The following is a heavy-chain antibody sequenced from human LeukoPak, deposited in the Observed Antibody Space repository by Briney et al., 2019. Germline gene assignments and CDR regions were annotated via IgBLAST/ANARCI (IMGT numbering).Heavy chain of an antibody. Sequence: SETLSLTCTVSGGSISXYYWSWIRQPPGKGLEWIGYIYYSGSTNYNPSLKSRVTISVDTSKNQFSLKLSPVTAADTAVYYCARGPAPYYFDYWGQGTLVTVSS. CDR1: GGSISXYY. CDR2: IYYSGST. J-gene: IGHJ4*02. V-gene: IGHV4-59*01. CDR3: ARGPAPYYFDY.